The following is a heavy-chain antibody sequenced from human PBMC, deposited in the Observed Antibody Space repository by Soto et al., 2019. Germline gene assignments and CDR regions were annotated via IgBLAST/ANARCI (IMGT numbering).Heavy chain of an antibody. D-gene: IGHD2-15*01. CDR1: GFSLSTSGVG. Sequence: QITLKESGPTLVKPTQTLTLTCTFSGFSLSTSGVGVGWIRQPPGKALEWLALIYWDDDKRYSPSLKSRLTNTKDTSKKQVVLTMTNMDPVDTATYYCAHRPSYCSGGSCYSGFDYWGQGTLVTVSS. CDR3: AHRPSYCSGGSCYSGFDY. J-gene: IGHJ4*02. V-gene: IGHV2-5*02. CDR2: IYWDDDK.